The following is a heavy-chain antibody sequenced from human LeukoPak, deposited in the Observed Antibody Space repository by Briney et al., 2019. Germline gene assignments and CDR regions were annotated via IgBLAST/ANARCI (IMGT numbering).Heavy chain of an antibody. J-gene: IGHJ4*02. CDR2: ISSNGGST. D-gene: IGHD3-22*01. Sequence: GGSPRLSCAASGFTFSSYAMHWVRQAPGKGLEYVSAISSNGGSTYYANSVKGRFTISRDNSKNTLYLQMGSLRAEDMAVYYCARGSGYYSNWGQGTLVTVSS. V-gene: IGHV3-64*01. CDR1: GFTFSSYA. CDR3: ARGSGYYSN.